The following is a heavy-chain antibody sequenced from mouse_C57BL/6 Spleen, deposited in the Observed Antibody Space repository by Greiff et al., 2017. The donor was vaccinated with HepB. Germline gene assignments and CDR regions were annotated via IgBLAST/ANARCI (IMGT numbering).Heavy chain of an antibody. Sequence: EVKLMESGPGLAKPSQTLSLTCSVTGYSITSDYWNWIRKFPGNKLEYMGYISYSGSTYYNPSLKSRISITRDTSKNQYYLQLNSVTTEDTATYYCARCRYGNYATWYFDVWGTRTTVTVSS. CDR1: GYSITSDY. CDR2: ISYSGST. J-gene: IGHJ1*03. V-gene: IGHV3-8*01. CDR3: ARCRYGNYATWYFDV. D-gene: IGHD2-1*01.